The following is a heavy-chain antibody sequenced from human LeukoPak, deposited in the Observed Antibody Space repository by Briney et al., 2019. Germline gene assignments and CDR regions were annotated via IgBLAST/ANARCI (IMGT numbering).Heavy chain of an antibody. CDR1: GLTVSSNY. J-gene: IGHJ4*02. V-gene: IGHV3-53*01. CDR2: IYSGGST. CDR3: ARGGGYYYGSGVDY. Sequence: GGSLGLSCAASGLTVSSNYRSWVRQAPGKGLEWVGVIYSGGSTYYGDSVKGRFTISGDKSKNPLSLKMNSLRADDTAMYYCARGGGYYYGSGVDYWGQGTLVTVSS. D-gene: IGHD3-10*01.